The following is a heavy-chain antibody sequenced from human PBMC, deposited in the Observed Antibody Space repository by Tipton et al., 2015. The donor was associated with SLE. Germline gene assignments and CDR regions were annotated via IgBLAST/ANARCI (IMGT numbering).Heavy chain of an antibody. CDR3: ARSFEMGSIHT. J-gene: IGHJ5*02. CDR2: IYNRGGT. V-gene: IGHV4-59*08. Sequence: LVKPTQTLSLTCTVSGGSMSSYYWTWIRQAPGKGLEWVGNIYNRGGTEYNPSLKSRVIMSIDTSKSQFSLNLNSVTAADTAIYYCARSFEMGSIHTWGQGTLVTVSS. D-gene: IGHD5-24*01. CDR1: GGSMSSYY.